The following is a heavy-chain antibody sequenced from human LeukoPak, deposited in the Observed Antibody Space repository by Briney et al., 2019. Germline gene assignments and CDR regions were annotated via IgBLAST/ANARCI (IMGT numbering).Heavy chain of an antibody. J-gene: IGHJ5*02. D-gene: IGHD4-17*01. Sequence: GGSLRLSCVASGFTLSSYWVTWVRQAPGKGLEWVANIRQDGSDKYYMDSVKGRFTISRDNAKNSVYLQMNSLRVEDTAVYYCIVFGDSNHWGQGTLVTVSS. CDR1: GFTLSSYW. CDR3: IVFGDSNH. CDR2: IRQDGSDK. V-gene: IGHV3-7*03.